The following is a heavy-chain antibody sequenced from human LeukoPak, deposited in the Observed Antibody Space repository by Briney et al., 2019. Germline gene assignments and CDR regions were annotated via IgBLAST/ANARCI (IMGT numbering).Heavy chain of an antibody. CDR2: INHSGST. D-gene: IGHD3-22*01. V-gene: IGHV4-34*01. CDR1: GGSFSGYY. Sequence: SETLSLTCAVYGGSFSGYYWSRIRQPPGKGLEWIGEINHSGSTNYNPSLKSRVTISVDTSKNQFSLKLSSVTAADTAVYYCARDQGSMIVVRTTNWYFDLWGRGTLVTVSS. J-gene: IGHJ2*01. CDR3: ARDQGSMIVVRTTNWYFDL.